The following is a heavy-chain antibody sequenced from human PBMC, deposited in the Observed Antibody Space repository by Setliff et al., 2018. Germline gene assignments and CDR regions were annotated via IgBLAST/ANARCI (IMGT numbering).Heavy chain of an antibody. CDR2: IYPGDSDT. CDR1: GYSFTTYW. D-gene: IGHD4-17*01. Sequence: GESLKISCKGSGYSFTTYWIGWVRQMPGKGLEWMGIIYPGDSDTRYSPSFQGQVTISADKSISTAYLQLSSLKASDTAIYYCARRAVTAEYFQHWGHGTMVTVSS. V-gene: IGHV5-51*01. J-gene: IGHJ1*01. CDR3: ARRAVTAEYFQH.